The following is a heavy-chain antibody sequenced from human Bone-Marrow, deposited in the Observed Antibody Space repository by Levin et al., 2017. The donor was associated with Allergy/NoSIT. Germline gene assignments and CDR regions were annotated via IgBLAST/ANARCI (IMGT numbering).Heavy chain of an antibody. CDR3: TREPYDSSGYYSIDAFDI. Sequence: PGGSLRLSCAASGFTFSGSAMHWVRQASGKGLEWVGRIRSKANSYATAYAASVKGRFTISRDDSKNTAYLQMNSLKTEDTAVYYCTREPYDSSGYYSIDAFDIWGQGTMVTVSS. J-gene: IGHJ3*02. D-gene: IGHD3-22*01. CDR2: IRSKANSYAT. V-gene: IGHV3-73*01. CDR1: GFTFSGSA.